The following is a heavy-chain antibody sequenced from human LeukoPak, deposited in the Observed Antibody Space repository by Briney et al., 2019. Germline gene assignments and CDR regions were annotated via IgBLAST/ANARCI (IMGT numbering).Heavy chain of an antibody. CDR1: GFTFSAYG. D-gene: IGHD5-24*01. V-gene: IGHV3-30*04. J-gene: IGHJ4*02. CDR2: ISYDGSYQ. Sequence: PGGSLRLSCAVSGFTFSAYGMHWVRQAPGKGLEWVAVISYDGSYQAYADSVKGRFTVSRDSSKNTLYLQLNSLRPEDTGLYYCARERRRDGYNYKDYWGQGTRVSVSS. CDR3: ARERRRDGYNYKDY.